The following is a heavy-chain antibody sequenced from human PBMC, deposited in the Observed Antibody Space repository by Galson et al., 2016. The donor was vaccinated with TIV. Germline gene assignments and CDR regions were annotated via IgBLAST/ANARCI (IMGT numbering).Heavy chain of an antibody. CDR1: GGTFSNFV. J-gene: IGHJ4*02. CDR2: INPIFGTA. D-gene: IGHD3-10*01. V-gene: IGHV1-69*06. Sequence: SVKVSCKASGGTFSNFVISWVRQAPGQGLEWMGRINPIFGTANYAQKFQGRVTITADTSTSTIYMELSSLRSEDTAVYYCARGRGYYFGSGSSYFDYWGQGSLVTVSS. CDR3: ARGRGYYFGSGSSYFDY.